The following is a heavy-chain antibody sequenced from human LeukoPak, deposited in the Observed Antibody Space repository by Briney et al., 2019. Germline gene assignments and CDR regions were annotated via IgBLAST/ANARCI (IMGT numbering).Heavy chain of an antibody. CDR2: INHSGST. CDR3: ARRDPPLGWNDGDAFDI. D-gene: IGHD1-1*01. J-gene: IGHJ3*02. Sequence: SETLSLTCVVYGGSFSGYYWSWIRQPPGKGLEWIGEINHSGSTNYNPSLKSRVTISVDTSKNQFSLKLSPVTAADTAVYYCARRDPPLGWNDGDAFDIWGQGTMVTVSS. V-gene: IGHV4-34*01. CDR1: GGSFSGYY.